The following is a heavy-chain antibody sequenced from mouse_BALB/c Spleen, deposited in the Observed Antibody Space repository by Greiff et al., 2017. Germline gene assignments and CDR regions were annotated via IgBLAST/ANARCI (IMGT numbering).Heavy chain of an antibody. J-gene: IGHJ3*01. CDR1: GFTFSSYG. CDR3: ARQGYGNYEDWFAY. CDR2: ISSGGSYT. V-gene: IGHV5-6*02. Sequence: DVMLVESGGDLVKPGGSLKLSCAASGFTFSSYGMSWVRQTPDKRLEWVATISSGGSYTYYPDSVKGRFTISRDNAKNTLYLQMSSLKSEDTAMYYCARQGYGNYEDWFAYWGQGTLVTVSA. D-gene: IGHD2-10*02.